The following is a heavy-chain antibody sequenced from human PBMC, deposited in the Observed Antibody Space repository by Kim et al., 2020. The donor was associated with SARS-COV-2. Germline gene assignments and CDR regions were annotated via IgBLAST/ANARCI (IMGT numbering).Heavy chain of an antibody. V-gene: IGHV1-69*04. Sequence: GIANYAQKFTGRVTITAEKSTSTAYMELSSLRSEDTAVYYCARVADRASGYWGQGTLVTVSS. D-gene: IGHD3-22*01. CDR2: GIA. CDR3: ARVADRASGY. J-gene: IGHJ4*02.